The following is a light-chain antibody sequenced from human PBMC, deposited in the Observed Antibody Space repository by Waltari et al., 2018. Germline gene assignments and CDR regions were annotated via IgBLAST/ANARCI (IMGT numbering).Light chain of an antibody. J-gene: IGKJ1*01. V-gene: IGKV3-15*01. CDR1: QSVSGN. CDR3: QQHNDWPPKT. CDR2: DVS. Sequence: EIVLTQSPAILSVSPGERATPSCRARQSVSGNLGRYQQKPGQAPRLLIYDVSTRASGIPARFSGSGSGTEFTLTITSLQSEDFAVYFCQQHNDWPPKTFGQGTKVEIK.